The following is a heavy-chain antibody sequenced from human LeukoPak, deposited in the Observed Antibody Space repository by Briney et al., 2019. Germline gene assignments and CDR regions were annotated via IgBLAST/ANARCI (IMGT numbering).Heavy chain of an antibody. CDR1: GFTFSNYA. Sequence: GGSLRLSCAASGFTFSNYAMSWVRQAPGKGLEWVSAITGSGGNTYYADSVKGRFTISRDNSKNTVFLQINSLRAEDTAVYYCAKWGDYDVLTGYYVSDYWGQGTLVTVSS. J-gene: IGHJ4*02. CDR2: ITGSGGNT. CDR3: AKWGDYDVLTGYYVSDY. V-gene: IGHV3-23*01. D-gene: IGHD3-9*01.